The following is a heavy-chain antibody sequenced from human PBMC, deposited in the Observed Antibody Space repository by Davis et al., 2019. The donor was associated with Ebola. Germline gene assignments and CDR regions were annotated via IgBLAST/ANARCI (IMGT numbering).Heavy chain of an antibody. CDR1: GGSFSGYY. J-gene: IGHJ6*02. Sequence: GSLRLSCAVYGGSFSGYYWSWIRQPPGKGLEWIGSIFYTGSTFYNPSLKSRVSISVDTSKNQFSLKLSSVTAADTAVYYCARGDYYYGMDVWGQGTTVTVSS. CDR3: ARGDYYYGMDV. CDR2: IFYTGST. V-gene: IGHV4-34*01.